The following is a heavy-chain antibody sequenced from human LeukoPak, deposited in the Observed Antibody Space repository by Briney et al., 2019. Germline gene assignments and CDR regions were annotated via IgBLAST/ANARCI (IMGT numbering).Heavy chain of an antibody. D-gene: IGHD3-10*01. J-gene: IGHJ5*02. CDR1: GYTFTSHY. CDR3: ARDGFGNWFDP. CDR2: INPSGGST. V-gene: IGHV1-46*01. Sequence: EASVKVSCKASGYTFTSHYMHWVRQAPGQGLEWMGIINPSGGSTSYAQKFQGRVTMTRDTSTSTVYMELSSLRSEDTAVYYCARDGFGNWFDPWGQGTLVTVSS.